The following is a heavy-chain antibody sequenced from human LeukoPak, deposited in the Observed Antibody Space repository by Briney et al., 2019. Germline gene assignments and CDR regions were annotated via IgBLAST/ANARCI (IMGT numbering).Heavy chain of an antibody. CDR1: GGSISSYY. J-gene: IGHJ4*02. D-gene: IGHD5-12*01. CDR3: ARVVGLRAGFCDY. Sequence: SETLSLTCTVSGGSISSYYWSWIRQPPGKGLEWIGYIYYSGSTNYNPSLKSPVTISVDTSKNQFSLKLSSVTAADTAVYYCARVVGLRAGFCDYWGQGTLVTVSS. CDR2: IYYSGST. V-gene: IGHV4-59*01.